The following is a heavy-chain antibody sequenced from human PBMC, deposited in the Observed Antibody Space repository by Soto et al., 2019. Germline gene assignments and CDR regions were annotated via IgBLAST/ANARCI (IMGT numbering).Heavy chain of an antibody. CDR2: IYYSGST. J-gene: IGHJ6*02. D-gene: IGHD2-15*01. CDR3: ARDRCSGGSCSAGYYYGMDV. CDR1: GGSISSGGYY. V-gene: IGHV4-31*03. Sequence: VQLQESGPGLVKPSQTLSLTCTVSGGSISSGGYYWSWIRQHPGKGLEWIGYIYYSGSTYSNPSLNSRVTISVDTSKNQFSLKLSSVTAADTAVYYCARDRCSGGSCSAGYYYGMDVWGQGTTVTVSS.